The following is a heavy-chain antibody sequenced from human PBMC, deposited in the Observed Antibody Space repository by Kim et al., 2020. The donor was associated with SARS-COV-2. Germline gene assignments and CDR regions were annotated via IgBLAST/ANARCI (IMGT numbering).Heavy chain of an antibody. J-gene: IGHJ5*02. CDR3: ARASSRCGNWFDP. CDR2: ISSIGTTI. V-gene: IGHV3-11*01. CDR1: GFSFSDYY. D-gene: IGHD6-13*01. Sequence: GGSLRLSCAASGFSFSDYYMSWIRQAPGKGPEWVSYISSIGTTIYYADSVKGRFTISRDNAKNSLYPQMNSLRAQVTADYYSARASSRCGNWFDPWGQGT.